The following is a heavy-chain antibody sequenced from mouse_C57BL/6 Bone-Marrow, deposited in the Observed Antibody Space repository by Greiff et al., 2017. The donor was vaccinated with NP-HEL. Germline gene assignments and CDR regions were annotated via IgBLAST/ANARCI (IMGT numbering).Heavy chain of an antibody. V-gene: IGHV5-4*01. CDR1: GFTFSSYA. J-gene: IGHJ3*01. CDR2: ISDGGSYT. Sequence: EVKLVESGGGLVKPGGSLKLSCAASGFTFSSYAMSWVRQTPEKRLEWVATISDGGSYTYYPDNVKGRFTISRDNAKNNLYLQMSHLKSEDTAMYYGARERGDAGFAYWGQGTLVTVSA. CDR3: ARERGDAGFAY.